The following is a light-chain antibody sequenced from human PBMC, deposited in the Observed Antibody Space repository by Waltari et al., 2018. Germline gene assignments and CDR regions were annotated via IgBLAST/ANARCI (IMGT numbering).Light chain of an antibody. CDR1: QSVNKY. CDR3: LKRAGGPL. V-gene: IGKV3-11*01. J-gene: IGKJ4*01. Sequence: EIVFTQSPATLSLSPGESATLSCRASQSVNKYLDWFQQKPGQAPRLLIYGASNRAAGIPARFSGSGSGTDFTLTISSLEPEDCAVYYCLKRAGGPLFGGGTKVE. CDR2: GAS.